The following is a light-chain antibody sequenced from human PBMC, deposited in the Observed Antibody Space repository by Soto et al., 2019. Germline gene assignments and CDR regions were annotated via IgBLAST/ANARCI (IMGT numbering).Light chain of an antibody. Sequence: DIQMTQSPSSLSASVGERVTITCRASQSISSYLNWYQQKPGKAPKLLIYAASSLQSGVPSRFSGSGPGTDFTLTISGLQSEDFATYYCQQSFCTPTFGQGTRLEIK. CDR1: QSISSY. CDR2: AAS. CDR3: QQSFCTPT. V-gene: IGKV1-39*01. J-gene: IGKJ5*01.